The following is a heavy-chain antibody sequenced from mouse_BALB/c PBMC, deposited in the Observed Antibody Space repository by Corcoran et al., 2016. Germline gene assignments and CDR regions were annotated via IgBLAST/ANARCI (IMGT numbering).Heavy chain of an antibody. J-gene: IGHJ1*01. CDR2: INTYTGEP. Sequence: QIQLVQSGPELKKPGETVKISCKASGYTFTNYGMNWVKQAPGKGLKWMGWINTYTGEPTYADDFKGRFAFSLETSASTAYLQINNLRNEDTATYFCATGWYFDVWGAGTTVTVSS. D-gene: IGHD4-1*01. V-gene: IGHV9-3-1*01. CDR1: GYTFTNYG. CDR3: ATGWYFDV.